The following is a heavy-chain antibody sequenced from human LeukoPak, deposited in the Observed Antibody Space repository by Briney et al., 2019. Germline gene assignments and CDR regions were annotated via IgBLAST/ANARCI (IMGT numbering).Heavy chain of an antibody. J-gene: IGHJ4*02. CDR3: AREGILTSLDY. CDR1: GGSISRYY. Sequence: SETLSLTCTVSGGSISRYYWSWIRQPAGKGLEWIGRINTSGITNYNPSFKSRVSMSVDTSKNQFSLKLSSVTAADTAVYYCAREGILTSLDYWGQGTLVTVSS. CDR2: INTSGIT. V-gene: IGHV4-4*07. D-gene: IGHD3-9*01.